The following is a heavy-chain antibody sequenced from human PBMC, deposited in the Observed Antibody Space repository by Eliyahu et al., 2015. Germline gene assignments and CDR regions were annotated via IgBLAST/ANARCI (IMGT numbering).Heavy chain of an antibody. D-gene: IGHD2-2*01. CDR3: ARHRGDAGDIVVVPAGYFDL. Sequence: QLQLQESGPGLVKPSETLSLTCTVSGGSISSSSYYWGWIRQPPGKGLEWIGRIYYSGSTYYNPSLKSRVTISVDTSKNQFSLKLSSVTAADTAVYYCARHRGDAGDIVVVPAGYFDLWGRGTLVTVSS. V-gene: IGHV4-39*01. CDR2: IYYSGST. J-gene: IGHJ2*01. CDR1: GGSISSSSYY.